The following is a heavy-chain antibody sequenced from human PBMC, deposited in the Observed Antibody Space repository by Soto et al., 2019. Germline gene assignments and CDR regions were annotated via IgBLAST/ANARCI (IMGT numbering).Heavy chain of an antibody. CDR1: GFTFSSYS. J-gene: IGHJ6*02. Sequence: GGSLRLSCAASGFTFSSYSMNWVRQAPGKGLEWVSYISSSSSTIYYADSVKGRFTISRDNAKNSLYLQMNSLRDEDTAVYYCARDSGGLFGELGMDVWGQGTTVTVSS. V-gene: IGHV3-48*02. CDR3: ARDSGGLFGELGMDV. D-gene: IGHD3-10*02. CDR2: ISSSSSTI.